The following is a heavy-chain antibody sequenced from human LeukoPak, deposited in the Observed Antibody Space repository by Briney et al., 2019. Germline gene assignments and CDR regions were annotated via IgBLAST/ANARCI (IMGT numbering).Heavy chain of an antibody. J-gene: IGHJ4*02. D-gene: IGHD3-22*01. CDR3: ARAPRDSSGSYGDY. V-gene: IGHV4-31*03. CDR1: GGSISSGGYY. CDR2: IYYSGST. Sequence: SQTLPLTCTVSGGSISSGGYYWSWIRQHPGKGLEWIGYIYYSGSTYYNPSLKSRVTISVDTSRNQFSLKLSSVTAADTAVYYCARAPRDSSGSYGDYWGQGTLVTVSS.